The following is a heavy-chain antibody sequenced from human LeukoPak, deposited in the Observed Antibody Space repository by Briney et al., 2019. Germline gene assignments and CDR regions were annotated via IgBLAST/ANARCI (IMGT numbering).Heavy chain of an antibody. V-gene: IGHV1-69*13. CDR2: IIPIFGTA. CDR3: ARDPQRTTIFGPNWFDP. CDR1: GGTFSSYA. D-gene: IGHD3-3*01. J-gene: IGHJ5*02. Sequence: ASVKVSCKASGGTFSSYAISWVRQAPGQGLEWMGGIIPIFGTANYAQKFQGRVTITADESTSTAYMELSSLRSEDTAVYYCARDPQRTTIFGPNWFDPWGQGTLVTVSS.